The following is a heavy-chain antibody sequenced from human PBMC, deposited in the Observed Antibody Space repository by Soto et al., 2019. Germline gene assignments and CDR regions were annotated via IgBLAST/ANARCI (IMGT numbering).Heavy chain of an antibody. Sequence: DVQLVESGGHLVQPGGSLRLSYAASGFIFSSYSMQWVRQAPGKGLEWISFISSRSTTIYYAASVKGRFTISRDNAKNSLFLQMNSLRDEDTAVYYCGSRLSPPFGGVILHYFDYWGQGTLVTVSS. CDR3: GSRLSPPFGGVILHYFDY. CDR1: GFIFSSYS. CDR2: ISSRSTTI. V-gene: IGHV3-48*02. J-gene: IGHJ4*02. D-gene: IGHD3-16*02.